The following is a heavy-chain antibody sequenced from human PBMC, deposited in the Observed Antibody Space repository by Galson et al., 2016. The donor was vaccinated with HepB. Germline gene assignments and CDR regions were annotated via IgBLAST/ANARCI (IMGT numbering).Heavy chain of an antibody. CDR1: GFTFDDYA. J-gene: IGHJ4*02. D-gene: IGHD1-1*01. CDR3: VKSASKTKTPWSGLDY. CDR2: ISWNGGSV. Sequence: SLRLSCAAAGFTFDDYAMHWVRQAPGKGLEWVSGISWNGGSVGYAGSVKGRFSISRDNAKNSLFLQMDSLGAEDTALYYCVKSASKTKTPWSGLDYWGQGTLVTVSS. V-gene: IGHV3-9*01.